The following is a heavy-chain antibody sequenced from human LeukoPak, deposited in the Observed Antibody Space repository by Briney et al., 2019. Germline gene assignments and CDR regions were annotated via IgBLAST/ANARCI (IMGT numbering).Heavy chain of an antibody. V-gene: IGHV3-7*05. J-gene: IGHJ4*02. Sequence: GGSLRLSCAPSGFTFSNYWMSWVRQAPGKGLEWVANIKQDGSEKYYVDSVKGRFTISRDNAKNSLYLQMNSLRAEDTAVYYCARDISLGIAVAGRVAEYYFDYWGQGTLVTVSS. CDR2: IKQDGSEK. CDR3: ARDISLGIAVAGRVAEYYFDY. D-gene: IGHD6-19*01. CDR1: GFTFSNYW.